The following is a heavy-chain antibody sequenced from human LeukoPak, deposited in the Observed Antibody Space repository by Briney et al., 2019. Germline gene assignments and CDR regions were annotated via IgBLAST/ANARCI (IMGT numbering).Heavy chain of an antibody. J-gene: IGHJ4*02. CDR2: IYTSGST. D-gene: IGHD2-15*01. CDR3: TRGVCSGGSCYSEWNY. V-gene: IGHV4-61*02. Sequence: SETLCLTCTVSGGSISSGDYYWSWIRQPAGKGLEWIGRIYTSGSTNYNPSLKSRVTISVDTSKNQFSLKLSSVTAADTAVYYCTRGVCSGGSCYSEWNYWGQGTLVTVSS. CDR1: GGSISSGDYY.